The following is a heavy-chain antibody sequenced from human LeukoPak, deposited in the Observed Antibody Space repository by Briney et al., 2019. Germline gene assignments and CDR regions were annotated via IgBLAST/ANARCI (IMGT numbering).Heavy chain of an antibody. Sequence: GGSLRLSCAASGFDFNAYSMNWVRQTPGKGLEWVSSISASSRYIYYADSVKGRFTISRDNAKNSLYLQMNSLRAEDTAVYYCARDRGNTGFWFDPWGQGTLVTVSS. CDR1: GFDFNAYS. V-gene: IGHV3-21*01. J-gene: IGHJ5*02. D-gene: IGHD5-18*01. CDR2: ISASSRYI. CDR3: ARDRGNTGFWFDP.